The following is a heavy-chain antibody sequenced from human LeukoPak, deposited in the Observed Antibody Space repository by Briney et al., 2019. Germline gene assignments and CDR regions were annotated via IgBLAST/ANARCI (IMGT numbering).Heavy chain of an antibody. V-gene: IGHV3-64D*09. J-gene: IGHJ4*02. CDR2: VSSNGGST. Sequence: PGGSLRLSCSASGFTFSDYAIRWVRQAPGKGLEYVSAVSSNGGSTYYADSVKGRFTISRDNSKNTLYLQMSSLRAEDTAVYYCVKAGCSSTRCYGNYWGQGTLVTVSS. CDR1: GFTFSDYA. D-gene: IGHD2-2*01. CDR3: VKAGCSSTRCYGNY.